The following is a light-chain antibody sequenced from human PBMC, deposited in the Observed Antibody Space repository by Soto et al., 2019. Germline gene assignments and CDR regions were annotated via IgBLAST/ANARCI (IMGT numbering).Light chain of an antibody. J-gene: IGKJ1*01. V-gene: IGKV1-12*01. CDR1: EDISRQ. CDR2: EGS. Sequence: DIQMTQSPSSVSASVGDRVTITCRASEDISRQLAGYQQQVGKAPKLLIFEGSNLESGVPSRFSGSGSGTDFTLTISILQPEYFATYYCHQARSFACTFGQGTKGEIK. CDR3: HQARSFACT.